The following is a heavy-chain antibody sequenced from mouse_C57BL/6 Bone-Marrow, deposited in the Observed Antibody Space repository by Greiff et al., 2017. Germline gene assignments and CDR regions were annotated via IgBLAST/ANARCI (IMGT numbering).Heavy chain of an antibody. J-gene: IGHJ3*01. D-gene: IGHD2-3*01. Sequence: EVHLVESGGGLVKPGGSLKLSCAASGFTFSSYAMSWVRQTPEKRLEWVATISDGGSYTYYPDNVKGRFTISRDNAKNNLYLQMSHLKSEDTAMYYCAREGYDGYYPFAYWGQGTLVTVSA. V-gene: IGHV5-4*01. CDR3: AREGYDGYYPFAY. CDR2: ISDGGSYT. CDR1: GFTFSSYA.